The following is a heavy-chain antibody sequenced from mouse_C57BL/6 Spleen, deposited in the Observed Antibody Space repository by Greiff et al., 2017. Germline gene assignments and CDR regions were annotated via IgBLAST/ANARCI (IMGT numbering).Heavy chain of an antibody. CDR3: ARHVDGYDEGARDD. CDR1: GFTFSSYG. D-gene: IGHD2-2*01. Sequence: EVQLVESGGDLVKPGGSLKLSCAASGFTFSSYGMSWVRQTPDKRLEWVATISSGGSYTYYQDSVKGRVTISRDNAKNTLDMQMSSLKSEDTALYYCARHVDGYDEGARDDWGQGTSGNVGS. CDR2: ISSGGSYT. V-gene: IGHV5-6*01. J-gene: IGHJ4*01.